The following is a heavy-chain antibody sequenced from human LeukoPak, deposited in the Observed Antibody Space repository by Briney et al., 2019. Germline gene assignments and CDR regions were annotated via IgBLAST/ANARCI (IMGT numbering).Heavy chain of an antibody. CDR1: GFTFSSYA. Sequence: GGSLRLSCAASGFTFSSYAMSWVRQAPGKGLEWVSAISGSGGSTYYADSVKGRFTISRDNSKNTLYLQMNSLRAEDMAVYYCAKLGSNYVYYFDYWGQGTLVTVSS. J-gene: IGHJ4*02. CDR3: AKLGSNYVYYFDY. D-gene: IGHD4-11*01. CDR2: ISGSGGST. V-gene: IGHV3-23*01.